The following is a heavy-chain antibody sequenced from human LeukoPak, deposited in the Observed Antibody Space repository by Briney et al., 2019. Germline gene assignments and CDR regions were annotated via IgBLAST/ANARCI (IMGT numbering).Heavy chain of an antibody. CDR3: ARGFFATGFEY. V-gene: IGHV6-1*01. J-gene: IGHJ4*02. D-gene: IGHD1-1*01. Sequence: SQTLSLTCAISGDSCSSNSAAWNWIRQSPSRGLEWLERTYYKSKLYNEYAVTVKSRVIINSDTSKNKLYLQLNSVTPDDTAVYYCARGFFATGFEYWGQGTLVTVSS. CDR2: TYYKSKLYN. CDR1: GDSCSSNSAA.